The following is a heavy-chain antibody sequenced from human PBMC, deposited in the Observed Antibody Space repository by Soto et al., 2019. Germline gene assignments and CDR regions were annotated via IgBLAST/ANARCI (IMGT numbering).Heavy chain of an antibody. J-gene: IGHJ4*02. CDR1: NYTFINFS. Sequence: QVQLVQSGAEVKRPGASVKVSCKASNYTFINFSISWVRQAPGQGLEWMGWITTFNGNTNYAQKFQARITIPANTSTSTAYMELRSLISDATAVSYCVCDRFASFDPPASDYWGQGTLVTVSS. D-gene: IGHD3-9*01. V-gene: IGHV1-18*01. CDR2: ITTFNGNT. CDR3: VCDRFASFDPPASDY.